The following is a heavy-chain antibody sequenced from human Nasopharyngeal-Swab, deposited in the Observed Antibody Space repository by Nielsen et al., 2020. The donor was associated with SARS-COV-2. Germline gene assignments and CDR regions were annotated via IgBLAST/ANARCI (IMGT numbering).Heavy chain of an antibody. J-gene: IGHJ6*02. CDR1: GFTFNNYN. V-gene: IGHV3-21*01. CDR3: ARDGLDYDFWSAYFMDV. Sequence: GGSLRLSCAASGFTFNNYNFNWVRQAPGKGLEWASSISSSSSCIYYADSVKGRFTISRDNAKNSLYLQMNSLRAEDTAVYYCARDGLDYDFWSAYFMDVWGQGTTVTVSS. CDR2: ISSSSSCI. D-gene: IGHD3-3*01.